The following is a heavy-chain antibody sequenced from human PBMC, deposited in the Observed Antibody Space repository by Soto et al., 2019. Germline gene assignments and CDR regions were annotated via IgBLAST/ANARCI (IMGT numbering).Heavy chain of an antibody. CDR2: INHSGFT. D-gene: IGHD2-15*01. V-gene: IGHV4-34*01. Sequence: SETLSLTCGVYGGSFSGYYRSWIRQPPGKGLEWIGEINHSGFTNYNPSLKSRVTMSVDTSKNQFSLEMSSVTAADTAVYYCARDRGDIVVANGAFDIWGQGTMVTVSS. CDR3: ARDRGDIVVANGAFDI. J-gene: IGHJ3*02. CDR1: GGSFSGYY.